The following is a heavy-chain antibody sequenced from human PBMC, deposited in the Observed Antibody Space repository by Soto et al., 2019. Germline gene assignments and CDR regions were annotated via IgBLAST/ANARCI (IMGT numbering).Heavy chain of an antibody. Sequence: GGSLRLSCAASGFTFSSYAMSWVRQAPGKGLEWVSAISGSGGSTYYADSVKGRFTISRDKSKNTLYLQMNSLRAEDTAVYYCAKVRMATKGGDDAFDIWGQGTMVTVSS. J-gene: IGHJ3*02. CDR3: AKVRMATKGGDDAFDI. D-gene: IGHD5-12*01. V-gene: IGHV3-23*01. CDR1: GFTFSSYA. CDR2: ISGSGGST.